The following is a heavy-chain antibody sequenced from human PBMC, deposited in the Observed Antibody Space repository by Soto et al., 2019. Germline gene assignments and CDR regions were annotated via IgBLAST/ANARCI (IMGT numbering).Heavy chain of an antibody. V-gene: IGHV4-59*08. D-gene: IGHD3-22*01. CDR1: GGSISSYY. Sequence: SETLSLTCTVSGGSISSYYWSWIRQPPGRGLEWIGYIYYSGSTNYNPSLKSRVTISVDTSKNQFSLKLSSVTAADTAVYYCARHRDVYYDSSGYYFDYWGQGTLVTVSS. J-gene: IGHJ4*02. CDR3: ARHRDVYYDSSGYYFDY. CDR2: IYYSGST.